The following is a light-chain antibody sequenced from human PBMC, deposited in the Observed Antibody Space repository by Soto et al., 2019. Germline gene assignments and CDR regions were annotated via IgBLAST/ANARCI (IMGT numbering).Light chain of an antibody. CDR3: LQDDNYPLT. V-gene: IGKV1-17*01. CDR2: AVS. Sequence: DIQMTQSPSSLSASVGDRVTITCRASQGIGNYIGWYQQKPGKAPKRLIYAVSSLQSGVPSRFSGSGSGTEFTLTISSLQPEDFATYYCLQDDNYPLTFGGGTKVET. J-gene: IGKJ4*02. CDR1: QGIGNY.